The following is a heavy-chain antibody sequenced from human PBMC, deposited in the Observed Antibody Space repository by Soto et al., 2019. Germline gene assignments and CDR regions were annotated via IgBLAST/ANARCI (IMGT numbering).Heavy chain of an antibody. D-gene: IGHD2-2*02. CDR3: ARGRRLYDYYYYYYMDV. J-gene: IGHJ6*03. V-gene: IGHV4-34*01. Sequence: SETLSLTCAVYGGSFSGYYWSWIRQPPGKGLEWIGEINHSGSTNYNPSLKSRVTIPVDTSKNQFSLKLSSVTAADTAVYYCARGRRLYDYYYYYYMDVWGKGTTVTVSS. CDR2: INHSGST. CDR1: GGSFSGYY.